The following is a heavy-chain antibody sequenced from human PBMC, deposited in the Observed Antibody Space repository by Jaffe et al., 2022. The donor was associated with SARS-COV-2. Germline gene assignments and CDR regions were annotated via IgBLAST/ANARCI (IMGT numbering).Heavy chain of an antibody. CDR2: ISYDGSNK. CDR3: AREFPDYGDYGVDY. J-gene: IGHJ4*02. V-gene: IGHV3-30*04. CDR1: GFTFSSYA. D-gene: IGHD4-17*01. Sequence: QVQLVESGGGVVQPGRSLRLSCAASGFTFSSYAMHWVRQAPGKGLEWVAVISYDGSNKYYADSVKGRFTISRDNSKNTLYLQMNSLRAEDTAVYYCAREFPDYGDYGVDYWGQGTLVTVSS.